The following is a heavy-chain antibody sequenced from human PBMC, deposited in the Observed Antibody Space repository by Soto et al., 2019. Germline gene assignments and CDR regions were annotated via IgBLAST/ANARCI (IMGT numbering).Heavy chain of an antibody. CDR3: ASLTQPTEDNCFDP. CDR2: TYYSGST. CDR1: AGSISSGDYY. J-gene: IGHJ5*02. Sequence: NPSETLSLTCTLSAGSISSGDYYWSWIRQPPGKGLECIWYTYYSGSTYYNPSLKSRVTISVDTSKNQFSLKLSSVTAADTAVYYCASLTQPTEDNCFDPWGQGTLGAVSS. V-gene: IGHV4-30-4*01.